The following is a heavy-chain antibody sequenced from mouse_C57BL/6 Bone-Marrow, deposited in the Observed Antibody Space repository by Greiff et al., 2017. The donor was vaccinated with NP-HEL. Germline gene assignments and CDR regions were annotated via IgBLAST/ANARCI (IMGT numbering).Heavy chain of an antibody. D-gene: IGHD2-2*01. V-gene: IGHV5-4*03. CDR2: ISDGGSYT. Sequence: EVKLVESGGGLVKPGGSLTLSCAASGFTFSSYAISWVRQTPEKRLEWVATISDGGSYTYYPDNVKGRFTISRNNANNNLYLQMSHLKSEDTAMYYCSRGGYPYYFDYWGKGTTLTVSS. CDR3: SRGGYPYYFDY. CDR1: GFTFSSYA. J-gene: IGHJ2*01.